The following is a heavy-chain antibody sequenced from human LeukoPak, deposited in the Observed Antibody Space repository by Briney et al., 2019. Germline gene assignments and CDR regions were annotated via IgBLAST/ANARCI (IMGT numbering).Heavy chain of an antibody. Sequence: SETLSLTCTVSGGSISSGGYYWSWIRQPPGKGLEWIGYIYHSGSTYYNPSLKSRVTISVDRSKNQFSLKLSSVTAADTAVYYCARRAAAGTSVWFDPWGQGTLVTVSS. CDR3: ARRAAAGTSVWFDP. J-gene: IGHJ5*02. CDR1: GGSISSGGYY. V-gene: IGHV4-30-2*01. CDR2: IYHSGST. D-gene: IGHD6-13*01.